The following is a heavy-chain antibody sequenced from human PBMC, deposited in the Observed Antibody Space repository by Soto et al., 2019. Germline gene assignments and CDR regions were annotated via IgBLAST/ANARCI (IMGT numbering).Heavy chain of an antibody. J-gene: IGHJ5*02. V-gene: IGHV4-39*07. CDR1: GGSISSSSYY. D-gene: IGHD2-2*02. CDR3: ARTPLCSTSCYTANWFDP. Sequence: PSETLSLTCTVSGGSISSSSYYWGWIRQPPEKGLEWIGSIYYSGSTNYNPSLKSRVTISVDTSKNQFSLKLSSVTAADTAVYYCARTPLCSTSCYTANWFDPWGQGTLVTVSS. CDR2: IYYSGST.